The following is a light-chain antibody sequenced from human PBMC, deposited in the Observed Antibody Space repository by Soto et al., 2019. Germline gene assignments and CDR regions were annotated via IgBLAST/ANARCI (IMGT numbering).Light chain of an antibody. CDR2: EDS. V-gene: IGLV2-18*01. J-gene: IGLJ2*01. CDR1: SSDVGSYNR. Sequence: QSVLTQPPSVSGSPGQSVTISCTETSSDVGSYNRVSWYQQPPGTAPKVMIYEDSNRPLGVPDRFSGSRSGNTASLTISGLQAEDEADYYCSLYTTSSTPHVVFGGGTQLTVL. CDR3: SLYTTSSTPHVV.